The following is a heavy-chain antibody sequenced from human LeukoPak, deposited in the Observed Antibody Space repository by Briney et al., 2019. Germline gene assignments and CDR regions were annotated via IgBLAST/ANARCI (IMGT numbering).Heavy chain of an antibody. V-gene: IGHV1-2*02. Sequence: ASVKVSCKASAYSLTDHYIHWVRQAPGEGLEWMGWISPNTGGTIYAQKFQGRVTMTRDTSISTAYMELSRLRSDDTAVYYCARLATTSLFDYWGQGTLVTVSS. CDR1: AYSLTDHY. J-gene: IGHJ4*02. CDR3: ARLATTSLFDY. CDR2: ISPNTGGT. D-gene: IGHD5-24*01.